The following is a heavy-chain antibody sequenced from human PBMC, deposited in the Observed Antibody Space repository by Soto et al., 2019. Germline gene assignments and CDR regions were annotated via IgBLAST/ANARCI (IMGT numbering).Heavy chain of an antibody. Sequence: PAETLSLACTFSGCSVIKSNYYLGWIRPSPGKGLEWIGSVYYRGRSYSKSSVKSRVTISVDTSKNQFSLNLNSVTASDTAVYYCVSQRTSVLTQAYFDYWGQGALVTVS. D-gene: IGHD2-8*01. J-gene: IGHJ4*02. CDR2: VYYRGRS. CDR1: GCSVIKSNYY. CDR3: VSQRTSVLTQAYFDY. V-gene: IGHV4-39*01.